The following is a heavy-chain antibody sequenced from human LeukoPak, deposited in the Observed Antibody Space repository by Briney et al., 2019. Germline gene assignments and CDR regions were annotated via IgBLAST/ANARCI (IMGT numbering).Heavy chain of an antibody. CDR2: ISWNSGSI. D-gene: IGHD6-6*01. CDR3: AKDYSSSSFYYMDV. V-gene: IGHV3-9*03. CDR1: GFIFDDYA. Sequence: PGGSLRLSCAASGFIFDDYAMHWVRQAPGKGLEWVSGISWNSGSIGYADSVKGRFTISRDNAKNSLYLQMNSLRPEDMALYYCAKDYSSSSFYYMDVWGKGTTVTVSS. J-gene: IGHJ6*03.